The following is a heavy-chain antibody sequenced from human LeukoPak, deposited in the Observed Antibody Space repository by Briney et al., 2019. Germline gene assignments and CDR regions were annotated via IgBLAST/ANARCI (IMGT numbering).Heavy chain of an antibody. CDR3: ARESDAYDI. V-gene: IGHV1-18*01. CDR2: ISAYNGNT. J-gene: IGHJ3*02. CDR1: GYTFTNYA. Sequence: ASVKVSCKASGYTFTNYAITWVRQAPGQGLEWMGWISAYNGNTNYAQKLQGRVTMTTDTSTSIAYMELRSLRSDDTAVYYCARESDAYDIWGQGTMVSVSS.